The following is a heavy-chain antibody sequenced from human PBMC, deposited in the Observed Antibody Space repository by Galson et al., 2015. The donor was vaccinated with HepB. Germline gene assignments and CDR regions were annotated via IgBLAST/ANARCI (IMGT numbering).Heavy chain of an antibody. CDR2: IYSGGST. J-gene: IGHJ4*02. CDR3: ARGGYSSGWYEYYFDY. Sequence: SLRLSCAASGFSVSSNHMSWVRQAPGKGLEWVSVIYSGGSTHYADSVKGRFTITRDNSKNTLYLQMNSLRAEDTAVYYCARGGYSSGWYEYYFDYWGQGTLVTVSS. CDR1: GFSVSSNH. D-gene: IGHD6-19*01. V-gene: IGHV3-53*01.